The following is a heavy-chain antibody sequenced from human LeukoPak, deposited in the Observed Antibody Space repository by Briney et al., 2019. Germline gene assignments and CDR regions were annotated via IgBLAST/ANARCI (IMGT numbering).Heavy chain of an antibody. CDR2: K. CDR3: AKGAGYSYGYEVDQ. CDR1: GFTFSSYG. Sequence: GGSLTLSCAPSGFTFSSYGIDCVRQPPGKGVEWLAFKYYADSVKGRFNISRDNSQNTLYLKMNSLRAEDTAVYYCAKGAGYSYGYEVDQWGQGTLVTVSS. V-gene: IGHV3-30*02. J-gene: IGHJ4*02. D-gene: IGHD5-18*01.